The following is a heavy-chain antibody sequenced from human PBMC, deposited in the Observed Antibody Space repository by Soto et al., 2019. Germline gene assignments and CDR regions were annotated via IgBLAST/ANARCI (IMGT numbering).Heavy chain of an antibody. D-gene: IGHD5-18*01. Sequence: QVHLVQSGAEVKKPGASVKVSCKASGFSFNTYGITWVRQAPGQGPEWMGWISTYNTKYAQKFKGRVTMTTDTVTTDTSTTIAYMELVSLRPDDTAVYYCARVYDSYGWGGFDYWGQGTLVTVSS. CDR3: ARVYDSYGWGGFDY. CDR1: GFSFNTYG. CDR2: ISTYNT. V-gene: IGHV1-18*04. J-gene: IGHJ4*02.